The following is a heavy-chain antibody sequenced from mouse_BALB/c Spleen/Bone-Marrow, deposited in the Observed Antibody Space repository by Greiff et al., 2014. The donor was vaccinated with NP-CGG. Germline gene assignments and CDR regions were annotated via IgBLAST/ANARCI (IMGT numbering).Heavy chain of an antibody. J-gene: IGHJ2*01. Sequence: VQLKESGGGLVKPGGSLKLSCAASGFTFSSYAMSWVRQTPEKRLEWVATISSGGNYTYYPDSVEGRFTISRDNAKNTLYLQMSSLRSEDTAMYYCASTGYFFDYWGQGTTLTVSS. D-gene: IGHD4-1*01. CDR3: ASTGYFFDY. CDR2: ISSGGNYT. V-gene: IGHV5-9-3*01. CDR1: GFTFSSYA.